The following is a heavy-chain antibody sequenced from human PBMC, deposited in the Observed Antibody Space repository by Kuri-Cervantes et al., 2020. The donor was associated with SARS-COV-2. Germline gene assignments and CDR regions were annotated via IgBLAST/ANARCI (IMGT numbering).Heavy chain of an antibody. CDR3: DSRGTTVPAGNF. J-gene: IGHJ4*02. Sequence: GESLKIPCKASGHTLTNYWIGWVRLMPGKSLEWVGIIYPGDSDTRYSPSFQAQVTISADKSITTAYLQWSSLKASDTAISYCDSRGTTVPAGNFWGQGTLVTVSS. V-gene: IGHV5-51*01. D-gene: IGHD4-17*01. CDR2: IYPGDSDT. CDR1: GHTLTNYW.